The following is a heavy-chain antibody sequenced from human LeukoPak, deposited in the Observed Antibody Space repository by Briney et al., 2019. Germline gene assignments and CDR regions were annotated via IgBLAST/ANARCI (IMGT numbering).Heavy chain of an antibody. V-gene: IGHV3-53*01. CDR3: ARGRQYCSSTSCYVGRYYGMDV. D-gene: IGHD2-2*01. CDR2: IYSGGST. Sequence: PGGSLRLSCAASGFTVSSNYMSWVRQAPGKGLEWVSVIYSGGSTYYADSVKGRLTISRDNSKNTLYLQMNSLRAEDTAAYYCARGRQYCSSTSCYVGRYYGMDVWGKETTVTVSS. J-gene: IGHJ6*04. CDR1: GFTVSSNY.